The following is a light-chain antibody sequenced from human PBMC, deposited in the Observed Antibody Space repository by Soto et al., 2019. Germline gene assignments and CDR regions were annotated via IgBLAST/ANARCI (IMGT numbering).Light chain of an antibody. J-gene: IGKJ3*01. CDR2: DTS. CDR1: QSVSSY. CDR3: QQRSNWPPIFT. Sequence: EIVLTQSPATLSLSPGARATLSCRASQSVSSYLAWYQQKRGQAPMLLIYDTSNRATGIPARFSGSGSGTDFSLTISSLEPEDFAVYYCQQRSNWPPIFTFGPGTQVIIK. V-gene: IGKV3-11*01.